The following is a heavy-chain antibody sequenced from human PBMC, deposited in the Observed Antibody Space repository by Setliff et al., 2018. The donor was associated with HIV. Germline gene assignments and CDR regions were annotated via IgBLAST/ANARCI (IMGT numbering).Heavy chain of an antibody. CDR3: TRDHTPPPNYDFWSGQIDLRNIFYYMDV. CDR2: INTNTGNP. CDR1: GYSLTSYS. V-gene: IGHV7-4-1*01. D-gene: IGHD3-3*01. J-gene: IGHJ6*03. Sequence: GASVKVSCQASGYSLTSYSINWVRQAPGQGLEWMGYINTNTGNPTYAQGFTGRFVFSVDTPVSTAYLQIFSLKAEDTAVYYCTRDHTPPPNYDFWSGQIDLRNIFYYMDVWGTGSPVTVSS.